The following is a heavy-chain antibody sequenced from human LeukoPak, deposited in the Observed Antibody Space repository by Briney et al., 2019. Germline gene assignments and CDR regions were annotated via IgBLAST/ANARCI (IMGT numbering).Heavy chain of an antibody. CDR1: GGTFSSYG. J-gene: IGHJ6*02. V-gene: IGHV1-69*06. D-gene: IGHD3-22*01. CDR2: IIPIFGTA. CDR3: ARTNNNDSSGYQGAGTNYYGMDV. Sequence: SVKVSCKASGGTFSSYGISWVRQAPGQGLEWMGRIIPIFGTANYAQKFQGRVTITADKFTSTAYMEVSSLRSEDTAVYYCARTNNNDSSGYQGAGTNYYGMDVWGQGATVTVSS.